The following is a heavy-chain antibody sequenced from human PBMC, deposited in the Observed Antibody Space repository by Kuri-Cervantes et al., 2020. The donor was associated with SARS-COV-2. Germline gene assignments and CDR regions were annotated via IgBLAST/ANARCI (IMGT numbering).Heavy chain of an antibody. CDR2: INPSGGST. CDR1: GYTFTSYY. CDR3: ATSDGFGSASLGIFDY. J-gene: IGHJ4*02. D-gene: IGHD2-2*01. Sequence: ASVKVSCKASGYTFTSYYMHWVRQAPGQGLEWMGIINPSGGSTSYAQKFQGRVTMTRDTSPSTVYMELSSLRSEDTAVYYCATSDGFGSASLGIFDYWGQGTLVTVSS. V-gene: IGHV1-46*01.